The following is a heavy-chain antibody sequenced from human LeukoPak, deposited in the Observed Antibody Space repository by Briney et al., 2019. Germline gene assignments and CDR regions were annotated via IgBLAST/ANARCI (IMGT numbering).Heavy chain of an antibody. CDR1: GITLSNYG. D-gene: IGHD3-22*01. J-gene: IGHJ4*02. V-gene: IGHV3-23*01. CDR2: ISGRGGST. Sequence: GGSLRLSCAVSGITLSNYGMSWVRQAPGKGLEWVAGISGRGGSTNYADSGEGRFTISRDNPKNTLYLQMNSLTVEDTAVYFCAKRGVVIRVILVGFHKEAYYFDSWGQGALVTVSS. CDR3: AKRGVVIRVILVGFHKEAYYFDS.